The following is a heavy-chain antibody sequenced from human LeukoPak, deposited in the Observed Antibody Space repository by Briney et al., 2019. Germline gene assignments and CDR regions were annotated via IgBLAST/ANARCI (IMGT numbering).Heavy chain of an antibody. D-gene: IGHD4-17*01. V-gene: IGHV6-1*01. CDR3: ARGWRYMTTVTPFHAYYFDY. CDR1: GDSVSSNSAA. J-gene: IGHJ4*02. CDR2: TYYRSKWYN. Sequence: SQTLSLTCAISGDSVSSNSAAWNWIRQSPSRGLEWPGRTYYRSKWYNDYAVSVKSRITINPDTSKNQFSLQLNSVTPEDTAVYYCARGWRYMTTVTPFHAYYFDYWGQGTLVTVSS.